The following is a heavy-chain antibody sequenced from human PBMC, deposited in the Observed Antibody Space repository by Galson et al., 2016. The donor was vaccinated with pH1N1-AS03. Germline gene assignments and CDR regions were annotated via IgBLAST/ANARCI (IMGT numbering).Heavy chain of an antibody. J-gene: IGHJ3*01. CDR1: GFTFSTYR. CDR3: ATFAWATCGDEAFDV. CDR2: IKQDATEK. V-gene: IGHV3-7*01. Sequence: SLRLSCAASGFTFSTYRMSWVRQAPGKGLEWVANIKQDATEKYYVDSVKGRFTISRDNAKKSLYLQMDSLRLEDTAAYYSATFAWATCGDEAFDVWGQGTLVTVSS. D-gene: IGHD3-10*01.